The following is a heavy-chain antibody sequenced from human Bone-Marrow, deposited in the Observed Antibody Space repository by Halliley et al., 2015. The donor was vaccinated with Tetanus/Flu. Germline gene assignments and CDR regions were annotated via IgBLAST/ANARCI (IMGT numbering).Heavy chain of an antibody. CDR2: ISPHSGHT. CDR3: ARMRVHYGSGVIHFDY. D-gene: IGHD3-10*01. V-gene: IGHV1-18*01. J-gene: IGHJ4*02. Sequence: GRISPHSGHTEIAQRFQGRVSLTLDTPMTTTYMELNSLRSDDTGVYYCARMRVHYGSGVIHFDYWGQGTLVTVSS.